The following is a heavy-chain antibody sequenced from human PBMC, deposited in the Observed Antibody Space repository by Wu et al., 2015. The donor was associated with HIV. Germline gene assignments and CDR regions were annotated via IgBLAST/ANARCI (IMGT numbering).Heavy chain of an antibody. CDR2: VDPEDGET. D-gene: IGHD4-17*01. J-gene: IGHJ3*02. V-gene: IGHV1-69-2*01. Sequence: EVQLVQSGAEVKKPGATVKISCKVSGYTFTDYYMHWVQQAPGKGLEWMGLVDPEDGETIYAEKFQGRVTITADTSTDTAYMELSSLRSEDTAVYYCAFNTPXPYGDPDAFDIWGQGQWSPSLQ. CDR1: GYTFTDYY. CDR3: AFNTPXPYGDPDAFDI.